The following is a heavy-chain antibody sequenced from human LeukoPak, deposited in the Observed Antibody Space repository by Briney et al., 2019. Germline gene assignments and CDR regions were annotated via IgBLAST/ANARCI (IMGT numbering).Heavy chain of an antibody. CDR2: ISGSGGRT. CDR3: TKGMEYSSASGFDY. Sequence: GGSLRLSCAASGFTFNNYAMSWLRQTPGKGLEWVSAISGSGGRTYYADSVRGRFTISRDNSKNTLYLQMNSLRAEDTAVYYCTKGMEYSSASGFDYWGQGTLVTVSS. V-gene: IGHV3-23*01. CDR1: GFTFNNYA. D-gene: IGHD6-6*01. J-gene: IGHJ4*02.